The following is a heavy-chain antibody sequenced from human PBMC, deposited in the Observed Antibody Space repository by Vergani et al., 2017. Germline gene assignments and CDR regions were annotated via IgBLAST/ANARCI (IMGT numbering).Heavy chain of an antibody. Sequence: QVHLVESGGGVVQPGRSLRLSCVVSGFTSSYYGMHWVRQAPGKGQEWVAVISYDGTQKYYADSVKGRFTISRDNSKNTLYLQMNSLRAEDTAVYYCAKAPDNGVCDYWGQGTLVTVSS. CDR1: GFTSSYYG. CDR2: ISYDGTQK. J-gene: IGHJ4*02. V-gene: IGHV3-30*18. CDR3: AKAPDNGVCDY. D-gene: IGHD2-8*01.